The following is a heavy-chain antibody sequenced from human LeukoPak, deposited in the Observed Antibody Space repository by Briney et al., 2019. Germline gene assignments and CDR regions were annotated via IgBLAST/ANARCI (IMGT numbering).Heavy chain of an antibody. J-gene: IGHJ4*02. D-gene: IGHD3-3*01. V-gene: IGHV3-23*01. CDR1: GFTFSTYG. CDR3: AKDRQRSTYHDFWSGYFPRFDY. Sequence: GGSLRLSCAASGFTFSTYGMNWVRQAPGKGLEWVSGISDSGGSTYYADSVKGRFTISRDNSKNTLYLQMNSLRAEDTAVYYCAKDRQRSTYHDFWSGYFPRFDYWGQGTLVTVSS. CDR2: ISDSGGST.